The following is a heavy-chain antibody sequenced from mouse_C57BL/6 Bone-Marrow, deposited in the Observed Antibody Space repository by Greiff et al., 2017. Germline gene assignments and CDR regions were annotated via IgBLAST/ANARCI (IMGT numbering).Heavy chain of an antibody. J-gene: IGHJ2*01. Sequence: QVQLQQPVAELVRPGTSVKLSCKASGYTFTSYWMHWVKQRPGQGLEWIGVIDPSDSYTNYNQKFKGKATLTVDTSSSTAYMQLSSLTSEDSAVYYCARDYDYDPYYFDYWGQGTTLTVSS. V-gene: IGHV1-59*01. D-gene: IGHD2-4*01. CDR1: GYTFTSYW. CDR2: IDPSDSYT. CDR3: ARDYDYDPYYFDY.